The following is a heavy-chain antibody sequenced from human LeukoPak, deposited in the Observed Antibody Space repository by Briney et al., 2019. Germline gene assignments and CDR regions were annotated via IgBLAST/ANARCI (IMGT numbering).Heavy chain of an antibody. D-gene: IGHD5-12*01. V-gene: IGHV3-23*01. CDR1: GFTFSSHG. CDR2: ISGSSGRT. J-gene: IGHJ4*02. Sequence: GGTLRLSCAASGFTFSSHGMNWVRQAPGKGLEWVSGISGSSGRTYYADSVKGRFTISRDNSNHMLYLQMNSLIAEDTAIYYCAKDDDWLRFEHWGRGTPVSVSS. CDR3: AKDDDWLRFEH.